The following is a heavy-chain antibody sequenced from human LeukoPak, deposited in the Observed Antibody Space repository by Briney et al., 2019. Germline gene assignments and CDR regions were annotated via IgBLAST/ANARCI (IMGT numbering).Heavy chain of an antibody. D-gene: IGHD3-22*01. Sequence: DPSETLSLTCTVSGGSISSSSYYWGWIRQPPGKGLEWIGSIYYSGSTYYNPSLKSRVTISVDTSKNQFSLKLSSATAADTAVYYCASGLIDYPYYYYYMDVWGKGTTVTVSS. CDR3: ASGLIDYPYYYYYMDV. CDR1: GGSISSSSYY. J-gene: IGHJ6*03. CDR2: IYYSGST. V-gene: IGHV4-39*07.